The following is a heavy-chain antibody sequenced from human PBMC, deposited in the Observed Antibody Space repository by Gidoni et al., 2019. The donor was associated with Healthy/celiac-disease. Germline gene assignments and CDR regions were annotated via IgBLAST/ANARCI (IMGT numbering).Heavy chain of an antibody. CDR1: GFTFSSYW. CDR3: AREVDSSSYDY. Sequence: EVQLVASGGGLVLPGGSLRLSCSASGFTFSSYWMSWVRQAPAKGLELVANLKQDGSEKYYVDSVNGRFTISRDNAKNSLYLQMNSLRAEDTAVYYCAREVDSSSYDYWGQGTLVTVSS. D-gene: IGHD6-19*01. V-gene: IGHV3-7*03. J-gene: IGHJ4*02. CDR2: LKQDGSEK.